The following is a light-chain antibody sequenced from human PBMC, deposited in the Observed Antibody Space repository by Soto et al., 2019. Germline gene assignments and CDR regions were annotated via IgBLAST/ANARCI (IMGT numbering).Light chain of an antibody. Sequence: DIVLTQSPGTLSLSPGDTATLSCRASRSLTKNYLNWYQQKPGQPPRLLIYGAFRRATGVPDRFSGSGSGTDFTLTINRLEPEDFAMYYCPQYGSSIMYTFGQGTKLEIK. J-gene: IGKJ2*01. CDR2: GAF. CDR1: RSLTKNY. V-gene: IGKV3-20*01. CDR3: PQYGSSIMYT.